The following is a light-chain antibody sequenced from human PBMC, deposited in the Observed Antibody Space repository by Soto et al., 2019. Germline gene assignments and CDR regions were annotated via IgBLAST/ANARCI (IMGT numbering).Light chain of an antibody. Sequence: QSMLTQPPSASGAPGQRVTISCSGSSSNIGSDYLYWYQQRPGTAPKLLIYTDNLRPSGVPDRFSGSKSGTSGSLAISGLRSEDEADYYCAAWDESLNSVVFGGGTKLTVL. CDR3: AAWDESLNSVV. CDR2: TDN. J-gene: IGLJ2*01. CDR1: SSNIGSDY. V-gene: IGLV1-47*02.